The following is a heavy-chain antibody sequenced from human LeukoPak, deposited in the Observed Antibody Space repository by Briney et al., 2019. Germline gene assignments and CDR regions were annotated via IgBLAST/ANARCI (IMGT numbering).Heavy chain of an antibody. CDR2: ISSSSSYI. J-gene: IGHJ4*02. CDR1: GFTFSSYS. Sequence: GGSLRLSCAASGFTFSSYSMNWVRQAPGKGLEWVSSISSSSSYIYYADSVKGRFTISRDNAKNSLYLQMNSLRAEDTAVYYCAREARSNNHYYHHRPEPNPYLGYWGQGTLVTVSS. V-gene: IGHV3-21*01. CDR3: AREARSNNHYYHHRPEPNPYLGY. D-gene: IGHD1-14*01.